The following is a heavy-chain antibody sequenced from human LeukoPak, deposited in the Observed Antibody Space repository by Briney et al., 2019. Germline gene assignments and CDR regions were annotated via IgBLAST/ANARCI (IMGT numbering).Heavy chain of an antibody. D-gene: IGHD3-10*01. J-gene: IGHJ5*02. CDR1: GGSLSSSSYY. CDR3: ARGARGGLGPDYYGSGSYPNWFDP. Sequence: PSETLSLTCTVSGGSLSSSSYYWGWIRQPPGKGLEWIGCIYYSGSTYYNPSLKSRVTISVDTSKNQFSLKMSSVTAADTAVYYCARGARGGLGPDYYGSGSYPNWFDPWGQGTLVTVSS. CDR2: IYYSGST. V-gene: IGHV4-39*07.